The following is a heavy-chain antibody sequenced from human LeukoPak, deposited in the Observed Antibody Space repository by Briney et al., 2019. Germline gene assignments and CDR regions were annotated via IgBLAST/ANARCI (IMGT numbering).Heavy chain of an antibody. D-gene: IGHD5-18*01. V-gene: IGHV1-8*01. CDR3: ASGQLWLEGYFDY. CDR2: MNPNSGNT. Sequence: ASVKVSCKASGYTFTSYDINWVRQATGQGLEWMGWMNPNSGNTGYAQKFQGRVTMTRNTSIGTAYMELSSLRSEDTAVYYCASGQLWLEGYFDYWGQGTLVTVSS. CDR1: GYTFTSYD. J-gene: IGHJ4*02.